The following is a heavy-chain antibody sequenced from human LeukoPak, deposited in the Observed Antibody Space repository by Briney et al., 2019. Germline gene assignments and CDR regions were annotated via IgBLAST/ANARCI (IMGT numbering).Heavy chain of an antibody. CDR1: GGSISSYY. CDR3: ARSTRRRRGDHYYYGMDV. D-gene: IGHD2-21*02. V-gene: IGHV4-59*01. CDR2: IYYSGST. Sequence: PSETLSLTCTVSGGSISSYYWSWIRQPPGKGLEWIGYIYYSGSTNYNPSLKSRVTISVDTSKNQFSLKLSSVTAADTAVYYCARSTRRRRGDHYYYGMDVWGKGTTVTVSS. J-gene: IGHJ6*04.